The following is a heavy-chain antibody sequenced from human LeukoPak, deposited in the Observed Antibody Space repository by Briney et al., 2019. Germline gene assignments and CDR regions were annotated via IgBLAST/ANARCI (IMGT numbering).Heavy chain of an antibody. CDR2: IWYDGNNK. J-gene: IGHJ2*01. Sequence: QPGRSLRLSCAASGFTFSTYGMNWVRQAPGKGLEWVAIIWYDGNNKYYADSVKGRFTIFRDNSKNTLYLQMNSLRADDTAVYYCAKSYDNHNWYFHLWGRGTLFTVSS. V-gene: IGHV3-33*06. D-gene: IGHD3-10*01. CDR3: AKSYDNHNWYFHL. CDR1: GFTFSTYG.